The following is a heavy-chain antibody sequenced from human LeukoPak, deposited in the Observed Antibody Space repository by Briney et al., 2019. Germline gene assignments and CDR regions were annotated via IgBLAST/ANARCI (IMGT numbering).Heavy chain of an antibody. D-gene: IGHD3-22*01. V-gene: IGHV4-34*01. J-gene: IGHJ4*02. CDR3: ARGRWYYDSSGYYPFYYFDY. Sequence: SETLSLTYAVYGGSFSGYYWSWIRQPPGKGLEWIGEINHSGSTNYNPSLKSRVTISVDTSKNQFSLKLSSVTAADTAVYYCARGRWYYDSSGYYPFYYFDYWGQGTLVTVSS. CDR2: INHSGST. CDR1: GGSFSGYY.